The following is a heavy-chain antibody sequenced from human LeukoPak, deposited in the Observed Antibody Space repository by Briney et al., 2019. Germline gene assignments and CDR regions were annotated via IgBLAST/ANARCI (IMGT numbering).Heavy chain of an antibody. D-gene: IGHD2-15*01. J-gene: IGHJ6*02. CDR2: ITSNGGNT. V-gene: IGHV3-64D*06. Sequence: GGSLRLSCSASGFTLSSYGIHWVRQAPGKGLEYVSGITSNGGNTYYADSVKGRFTISRDNSKNTLSLQMSSLRAEDTAVYYCARDQEIVVVVAATPRYYYYGMDVWGQGTTVTVSS. CDR1: GFTLSSYG. CDR3: ARDQEIVVVVAATPRYYYYGMDV.